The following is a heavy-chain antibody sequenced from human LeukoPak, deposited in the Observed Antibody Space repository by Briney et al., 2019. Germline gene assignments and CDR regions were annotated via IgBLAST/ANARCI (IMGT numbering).Heavy chain of an antibody. J-gene: IGHJ3*02. CDR2: IKQDGSEK. V-gene: IGHV3-7*01. D-gene: IGHD6-19*01. CDR3: ARRSSPSGRDAFDI. Sequence: PGGSLRLSCAASGFTFSSYWMSWVRQAPGKGLEWVANIKQDGSEKYYVDSAKGRFTISRDNAKNSLYLQMNSLRAEDTAVYYCARRSSPSGRDAFDIWGQGTMVTVSS. CDR1: GFTFSSYW.